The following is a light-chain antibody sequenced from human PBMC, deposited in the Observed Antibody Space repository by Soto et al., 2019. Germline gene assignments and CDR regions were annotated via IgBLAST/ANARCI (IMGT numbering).Light chain of an antibody. CDR3: QQYHIYPST. Sequence: AIRMTQSPSSLSASTGDRVTITCRASQDISSYLAWYQQEPGKAPKLLIYAASTLQGGVPSRFGGSGSGTDFTLTISCLQSEDFATYYCQQYHIYPSTFGQGTKLEIK. V-gene: IGKV1-8*01. CDR1: QDISSY. CDR2: AAS. J-gene: IGKJ2*01.